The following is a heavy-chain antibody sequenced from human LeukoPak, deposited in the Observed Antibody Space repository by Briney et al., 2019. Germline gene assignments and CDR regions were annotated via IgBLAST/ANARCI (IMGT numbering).Heavy chain of an antibody. V-gene: IGHV3-23*01. CDR3: ARGSDGSCYSPVDH. J-gene: IGHJ4*02. Sequence: GGSLRLSCAASGFTFSRYAMSWVRQAPGKGLEWVSAISGDDGNTYYTDSVKGRFSISRDNSKNTLYLQMNNVRVEDTAVYYCARGSDGSCYSPVDHWGQGTLVTVSS. CDR2: ISGDDGNT. CDR1: GFTFSRYA. D-gene: IGHD2-15*01.